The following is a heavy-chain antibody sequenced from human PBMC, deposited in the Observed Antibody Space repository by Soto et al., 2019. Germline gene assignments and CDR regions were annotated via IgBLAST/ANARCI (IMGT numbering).Heavy chain of an antibody. J-gene: IGHJ4*02. V-gene: IGHV3-7*01. CDR3: ARGGGGYCSGGSEYSGLY. D-gene: IGHD2-15*01. CDR2: IKQDGSEK. Sequence: EVQLVESGGGLVQPGGSLRLSCAASGFTFSSYWMSWVRQAPGKGLEWVANIKQDGSEKYYVDSVKGRCTISRDNAKNSLYGQRNSLRGGDTAVYDWARGGGGYCSGGSEYSGLYWGQGTLVTVSS. CDR1: GFTFSSYW.